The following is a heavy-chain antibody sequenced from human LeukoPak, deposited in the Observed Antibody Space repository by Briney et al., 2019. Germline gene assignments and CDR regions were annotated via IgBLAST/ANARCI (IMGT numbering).Heavy chain of an antibody. J-gene: IGHJ4*02. V-gene: IGHV4-34*01. CDR1: GGSFSGYY. CDR2: INHSGST. D-gene: IGHD6-13*01. Sequence: SETLSLTCVVYGGSFSGYYWSWIRQPPGKGLEWIGEINHSGSTNYNPSLKSRVTISVDTSKNQFSLKLSSVTAADTAVYYCARGKPRPARYSSSSFDYWGQGTLVTVSS. CDR3: ARGKPRPARYSSSSFDY.